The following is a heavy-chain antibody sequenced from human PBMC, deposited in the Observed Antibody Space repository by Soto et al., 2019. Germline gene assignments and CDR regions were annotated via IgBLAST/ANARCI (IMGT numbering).Heavy chain of an antibody. CDR1: AFTLRSYG. CDR3: ARLGDYYQAFDY. Sequence: GGSLRLSCAASAFTLRSYGMHWVRQAPGKGLEWVAVISDDGKDIYYADAVQGRFTISKDNSKNTLYLQMNSLRAEDSAMYYCARLGDYYQAFDYWGQGALVTVSS. D-gene: IGHD3-22*01. CDR2: ISDDGKDI. V-gene: IGHV3-30*03. J-gene: IGHJ4*02.